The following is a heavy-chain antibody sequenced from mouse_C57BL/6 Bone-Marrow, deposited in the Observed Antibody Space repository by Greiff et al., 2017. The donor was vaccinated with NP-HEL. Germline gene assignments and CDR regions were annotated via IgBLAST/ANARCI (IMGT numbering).Heavy chain of an antibody. CDR2: IDPSDSET. V-gene: IGHV1-52*01. Sequence: QVQLKQPGAELVRPGSSVKLSCKASGYTFTSYWMHWVKQRPIQGLEWIGNIDPSDSETHYNQKFKDKATLTVDKSSSTAYMQLSSLTSEDSAVYYCARSPFITTVVAAYYYAMDYWGQGTSVTVSS. CDR3: ARSPFITTVVAAYYYAMDY. CDR1: GYTFTSYW. D-gene: IGHD1-1*01. J-gene: IGHJ4*01.